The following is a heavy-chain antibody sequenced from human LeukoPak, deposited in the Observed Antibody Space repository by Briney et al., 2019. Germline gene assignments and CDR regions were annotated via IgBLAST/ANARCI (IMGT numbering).Heavy chain of an antibody. CDR3: ARVPPAPYCSSTSCPLPFDY. D-gene: IGHD2-2*01. Sequence: ASVKVSCKASGYTFTSYGISWVRQAPGQGLEWMGWISAYNGNTNYAQKLQGRVTMTTDTSTSTAYMELRSLRSDDTAVYYCARVPPAPYCSSTSCPLPFDYWGQGTLVTVPS. V-gene: IGHV1-18*04. CDR2: ISAYNGNT. J-gene: IGHJ4*02. CDR1: GYTFTSYG.